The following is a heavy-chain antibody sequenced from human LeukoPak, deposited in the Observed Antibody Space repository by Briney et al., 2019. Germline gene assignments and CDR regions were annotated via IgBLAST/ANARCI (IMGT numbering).Heavy chain of an antibody. CDR2: ISGSGGST. Sequence: GGSLRLSCAASGFTFSSYAMSWVRQAPGKGLEWVSAISGSGGSTYYADSVKGRFTISRDNAKNSLYLQMNSLRAEDTAVYYCASTAVAGTNWFDPWGQGTLVTVSS. D-gene: IGHD6-19*01. J-gene: IGHJ5*02. CDR3: ASTAVAGTNWFDP. V-gene: IGHV3-23*01. CDR1: GFTFSSYA.